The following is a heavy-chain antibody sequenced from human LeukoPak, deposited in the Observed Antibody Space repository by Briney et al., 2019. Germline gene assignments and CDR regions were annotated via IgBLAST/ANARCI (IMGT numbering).Heavy chain of an antibody. V-gene: IGHV3-7*01. J-gene: IGHJ4*02. Sequence: GGSLRLSCAASGFTFSSYWMSWVRQAPGKGLEWVANIKQDGSEKYYVDSVKGRFTISRDNAKNSLYLRMNSLRAEDTAVYYCARDRYCSSTSCYYFDYWGQGTLVTVSS. CDR2: IKQDGSEK. CDR3: ARDRYCSSTSCYYFDY. D-gene: IGHD2-2*01. CDR1: GFTFSSYW.